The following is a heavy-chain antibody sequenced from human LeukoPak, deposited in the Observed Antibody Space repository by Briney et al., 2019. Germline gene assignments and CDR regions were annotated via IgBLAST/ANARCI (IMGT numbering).Heavy chain of an antibody. J-gene: IGHJ4*02. CDR2: IYYSGTT. CDR3: ARPYGGNPGYFDY. V-gene: IGHV4-39*01. D-gene: IGHD4-23*01. CDR1: GGSISSSSDY. Sequence: SETLSLTCTVSGGSISSSSDYCGWIRQPPGKGLEWIGNIYYSGTTYYNPSLKSRVTISVDTSKNQFSPKLSSVTAADTAVYYCARPYGGNPGYFDYWGQGTLVTVSS.